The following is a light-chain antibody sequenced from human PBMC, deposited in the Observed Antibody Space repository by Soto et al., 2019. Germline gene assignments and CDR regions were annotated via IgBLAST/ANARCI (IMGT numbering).Light chain of an antibody. CDR2: EVT. CDR1: SSDVGAYNY. CDR3: TSYTTSSPLYV. V-gene: IGLV2-14*01. J-gene: IGLJ1*01. Sequence: QSALTQPASVSGSPGQSITISCTGTSSDVGAYNYVSWYQQHPGKAPKLLIYEVTFRPSGISNRFSGSKSGNTASLTISGLQAEDEADYYCTSYTTSSPLYVFGTGTKVTVL.